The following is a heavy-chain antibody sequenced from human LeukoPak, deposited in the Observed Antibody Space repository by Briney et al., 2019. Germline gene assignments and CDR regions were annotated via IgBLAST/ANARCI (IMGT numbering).Heavy chain of an antibody. Sequence: PSETLSLTCTVSGGSISSSSYYWSWIRQPPGKGLEWIGYIYYSGSTNYNPSLKSRVTISVDTSKNQFSLKLSSVTAADTAVYYCARGSRQQLATNTRGSYYPTYYYYYMDVWGKGTTVTVSS. CDR2: IYYSGST. V-gene: IGHV4-61*01. CDR3: ARGSRQQLATNTRGSYYPTYYYYYMDV. J-gene: IGHJ6*03. CDR1: GGSISSSSYY. D-gene: IGHD1-26*01.